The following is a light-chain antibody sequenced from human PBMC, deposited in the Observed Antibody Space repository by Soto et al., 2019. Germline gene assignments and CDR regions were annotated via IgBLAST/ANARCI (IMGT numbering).Light chain of an antibody. CDR1: QSISSF. CDR3: QQSYSTPRT. J-gene: IGKJ2*02. Sequence: DIQMTQSPSSLSASVGDRVTITCRASQSISSFLNWYQQKPGKAPNLLIYATSSLKRGVPSRFSGSGSGTDFTLTISSLQPEDFATYYCQQSYSTPRTFGQGTKLEI. V-gene: IGKV1-39*01. CDR2: ATS.